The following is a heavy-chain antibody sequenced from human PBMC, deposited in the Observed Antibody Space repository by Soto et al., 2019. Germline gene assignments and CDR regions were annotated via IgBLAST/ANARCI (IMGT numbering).Heavy chain of an antibody. D-gene: IGHD1-26*01. CDR2: ISYDGSNK. J-gene: IGHJ1*01. Sequence: GGSLRLSCAASGFTFSSYGMHWVRQAPGKGLEWVAVISYDGSNKYYADSVKGRFTISRDNSKNTLYLQMNSLRAEDTAVYYCAKEGGSYYRKYFQHWGQGTLVTVSS. V-gene: IGHV3-30*18. CDR1: GFTFSSYG. CDR3: AKEGGSYYRKYFQH.